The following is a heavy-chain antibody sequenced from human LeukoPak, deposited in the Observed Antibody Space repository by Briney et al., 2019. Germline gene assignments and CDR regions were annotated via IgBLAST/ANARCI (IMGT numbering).Heavy chain of an antibody. CDR2: IYHSGST. V-gene: IGHV4-4*02. Sequence: SETLSLTCAVSGGSISSSNWWSWVRQPPGKGLEWIGEIYHSGSTNYNPSLKSRVTISVDTSKNQFSLKMNSVTAADTAVYYCARRRGSGWSDHFDYWGQGTLVTVSS. CDR3: ARRRGSGWSDHFDY. D-gene: IGHD6-19*01. CDR1: GGSISSSNW. J-gene: IGHJ4*02.